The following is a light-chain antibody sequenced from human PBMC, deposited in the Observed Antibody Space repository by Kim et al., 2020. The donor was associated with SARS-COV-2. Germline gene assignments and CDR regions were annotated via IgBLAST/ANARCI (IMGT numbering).Light chain of an antibody. CDR1: ERVTSN. CDR3: QQYNNWPLT. Sequence: EIVMTQSPATLSVSPGEGATLSCRASERVTSNLAWYQQKPGQAPRLLIYGASSRATGIPARFSGSGSGTEFTLTISSLQSEDFAVYYCQQYNNWPLTFGRGTKVDIK. CDR2: GAS. J-gene: IGKJ4*01. V-gene: IGKV3D-15*01.